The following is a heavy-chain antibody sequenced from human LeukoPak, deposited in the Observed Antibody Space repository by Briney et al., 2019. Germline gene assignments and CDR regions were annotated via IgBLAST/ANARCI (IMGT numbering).Heavy chain of an antibody. CDR1: GFTFSDYA. J-gene: IGHJ4*02. CDR2: ISYDGSNK. D-gene: IGHD3-22*01. V-gene: IGHV3-30-3*01. Sequence: GRSLRLSCAASGFTFSDYAMHWVRQAPGKGLEWVAVISYDGSNKYYADSVKGRFTISRDDSKNTLYLQMNSLRTEGTAIYYCASTRWYYYDSSGYPSDYWGQGTLVTVSS. CDR3: ASTRWYYYDSSGYPSDY.